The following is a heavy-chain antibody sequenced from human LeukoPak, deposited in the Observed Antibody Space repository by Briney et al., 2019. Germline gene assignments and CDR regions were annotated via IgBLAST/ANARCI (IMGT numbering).Heavy chain of an antibody. Sequence: GRSLRLSCAASGFTFSSYGMHWVRQAPGKGLEWVAVMSYDGSNKYYADSVRGRFTISRDNSKNTLYLQMNSLRAEDPAVYYCAKESALTNAFDIWGQGTMVTVSS. CDR1: GFTFSSYG. CDR3: AKESALTNAFDI. J-gene: IGHJ3*02. V-gene: IGHV3-30*18. CDR2: MSYDGSNK. D-gene: IGHD1-14*01.